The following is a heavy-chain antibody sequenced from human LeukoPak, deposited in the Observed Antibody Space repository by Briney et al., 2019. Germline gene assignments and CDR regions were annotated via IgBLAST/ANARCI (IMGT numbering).Heavy chain of an antibody. Sequence: GRSLRLSCAASGFTFSSYGMHWVRQAPGKGLEWVAVISYDGSNKYYADSVKGRFTISRDNSKNTLYLQMNSLRAEDTAVYYCAKLTGVASTGDYWGQGTLVTVSS. CDR1: GFTFSSYG. J-gene: IGHJ4*02. CDR3: AKLTGVASTGDY. V-gene: IGHV3-30*18. CDR2: ISYDGSNK. D-gene: IGHD6-19*01.